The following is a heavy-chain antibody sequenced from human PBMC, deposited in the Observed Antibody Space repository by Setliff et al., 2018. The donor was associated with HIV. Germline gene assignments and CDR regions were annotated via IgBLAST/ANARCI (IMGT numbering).Heavy chain of an antibody. CDR1: GGTFSSYG. CDR3: ARGADGDYYYYMDV. Sequence: GASVKVSCKASGGTFSSYGVTWVRQAPGQGLEWVGGIMPFFGAPSYGQKFQDRVTITADASTSTVYMVLSGLRSEDTAIYYCARGADGDYYYYMDVWGKGTTVTVSS. J-gene: IGHJ6*03. V-gene: IGHV1-69*13. CDR2: IMPFFGAP. D-gene: IGHD3-10*01.